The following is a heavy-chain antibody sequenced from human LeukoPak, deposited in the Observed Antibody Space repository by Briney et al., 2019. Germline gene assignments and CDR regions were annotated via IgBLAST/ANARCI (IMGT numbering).Heavy chain of an antibody. CDR3: AKGYGDYVGWFDP. D-gene: IGHD4-17*01. V-gene: IGHV4-59*01. CDR1: GGSISNYY. J-gene: IGHJ5*02. CDR2: TSYSGST. Sequence: SETLSLTCTVSGGSISNYYWMWIRQPPGKGLEWIGHTSYSGSTSFNPSLKSRVTISVDTSKNQFSLKLSSVTAADTAVYYCAKGYGDYVGWFDPWGQGTLSPSPQ.